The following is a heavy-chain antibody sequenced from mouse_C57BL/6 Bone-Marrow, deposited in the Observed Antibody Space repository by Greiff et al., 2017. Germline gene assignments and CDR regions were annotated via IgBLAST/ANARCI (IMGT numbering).Heavy chain of an antibody. CDR3: APITTVVPGFAY. CDR1: GYTFTSYW. D-gene: IGHD1-1*01. J-gene: IGHJ3*01. Sequence: VQLQQPGAELVKPGASVKLSCKASGYTFTSYWMHWVKQRPGQGLEWIGMIHPNSGSTNYNEKFKSKDTLTVDKSSSTAYMQLSRLTSEDSAVYYCAPITTVVPGFAYWGQGTLVTVSA. CDR2: IHPNSGST. V-gene: IGHV1-64*01.